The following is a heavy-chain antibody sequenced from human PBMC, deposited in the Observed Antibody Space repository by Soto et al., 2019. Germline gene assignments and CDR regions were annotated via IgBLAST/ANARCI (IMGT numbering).Heavy chain of an antibody. D-gene: IGHD5-12*01. J-gene: IGHJ4*02. Sequence: PGGSLRLSCAASGFTFSTYTMNWVRQAPGKGLEWVSCISSSSSYIYYVDSVKGRFTISRDDAKNSLYLQMNSLRAEDTAVYFCVRDVGNGGYDWEFDYWGQGTLVTVSS. V-gene: IGHV3-21*01. CDR2: ISSSSSYI. CDR3: VRDVGNGGYDWEFDY. CDR1: GFTFSTYT.